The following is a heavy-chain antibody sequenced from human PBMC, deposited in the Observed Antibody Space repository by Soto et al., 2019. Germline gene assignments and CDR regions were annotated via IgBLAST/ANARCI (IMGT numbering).Heavy chain of an antibody. Sequence: QVQLVESGGGVVQPGRSLRLSCRVSGITLNNSGIHWVRQAPGKGLEWMAVISHDGSEQYYADSMKGRLNISRDNSKNTVNLQMNSLRGEDTAIYYCVKDRVPGAYGHYYGMDVSGQGTTVTVSS. J-gene: IGHJ6*02. D-gene: IGHD5-12*01. V-gene: IGHV3-30*18. CDR3: VKDRVPGAYGHYYGMDV. CDR2: ISHDGSEQ. CDR1: GITLNNSG.